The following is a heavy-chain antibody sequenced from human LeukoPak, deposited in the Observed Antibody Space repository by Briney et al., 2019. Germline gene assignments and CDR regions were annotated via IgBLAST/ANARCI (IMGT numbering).Heavy chain of an antibody. V-gene: IGHV4-30-4*08. CDR3: ARPPPQPPAYCGGDCYSGSGAFDI. J-gene: IGHJ3*02. CDR2: IYYSGST. CDR1: GGSISSGDYY. D-gene: IGHD2-21*01. Sequence: SETLSLTCTVSGGSISSGDYYWSWIRQPPGTGLEWIGYIYYSGSTYYNPSLKSRVTISVDTSKNQFSLKLSSVTAADTAVYYCARPPPQPPAYCGGDCYSGSGAFDIWGQGTMVTVSS.